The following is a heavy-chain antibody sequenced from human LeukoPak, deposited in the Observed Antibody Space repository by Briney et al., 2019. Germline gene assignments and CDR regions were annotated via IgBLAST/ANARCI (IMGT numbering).Heavy chain of an antibody. V-gene: IGHV4-31*11. D-gene: IGHD6-13*01. CDR1: GASISSGGYY. J-gene: IGHJ6*02. Sequence: PSETLSLTCGVSGASISSGGYYWSWIRQHPGKGLEWIGYMYYSGSTYYNPSLTSRVTISVDTSKNQFSLNLNSVTAADTAVYYCARVWSVAAAGREDYYYGIDVWGQGTTVTVSS. CDR2: MYYSGST. CDR3: ARVWSVAAAGREDYYYGIDV.